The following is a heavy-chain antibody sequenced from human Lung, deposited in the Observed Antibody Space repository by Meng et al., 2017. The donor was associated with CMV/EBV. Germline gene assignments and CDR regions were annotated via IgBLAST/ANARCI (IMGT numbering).Heavy chain of an antibody. D-gene: IGHD7-27*01. V-gene: IGHV1-2*02. Sequence: SVXVSCKASGYTFTAHYFHWVRQAPGQGLEWMGWIHPHRGDTNYAQQFQGRVTLTRDTSINTGYVELTRLTSDDTAVYYCARDNNWGPDYWGQGTLVTVSS. CDR1: GYTFTAHY. CDR2: IHPHRGDT. J-gene: IGHJ4*02. CDR3: ARDNNWGPDY.